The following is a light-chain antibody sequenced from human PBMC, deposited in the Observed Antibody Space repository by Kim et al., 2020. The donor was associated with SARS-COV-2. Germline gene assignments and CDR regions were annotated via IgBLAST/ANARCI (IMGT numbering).Light chain of an antibody. Sequence: RQTATLTCTGDSTNVGNQGAAWLQQHQGHPPKLLSYRDNNRPSGISERFSASRSGNTASLTITGLQPEDEADYYCSAWDSSLTAWVFGGGTQLTVL. J-gene: IGLJ3*02. CDR1: STNVGNQG. CDR3: SAWDSSLTAWV. V-gene: IGLV10-54*04. CDR2: RDN.